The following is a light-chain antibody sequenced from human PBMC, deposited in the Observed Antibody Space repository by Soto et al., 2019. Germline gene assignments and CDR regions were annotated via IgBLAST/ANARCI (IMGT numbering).Light chain of an antibody. CDR1: QVIGVY. Sequence: DIQLTQSPSFLSASVGDRVTITCRASQVIGVYLAWYQQKPGKAPKLLVSAASTLQSGVPSRFSGSGSGTEFTLTISSLQTEDFATYYCQQLVSYPQFGGGTKVDI. CDR2: AAS. CDR3: QQLVSYPQ. J-gene: IGKJ4*02. V-gene: IGKV1-9*01.